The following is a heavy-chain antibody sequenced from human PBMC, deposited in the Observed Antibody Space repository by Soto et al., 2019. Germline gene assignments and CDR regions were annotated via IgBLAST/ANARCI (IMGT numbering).Heavy chain of an antibody. J-gene: IGHJ3*02. CDR1: GYSISSGYY. D-gene: IGHD2-2*01. CDR2: IYHSGST. Sequence: SETLSLTCTVSGYSISSGYYWGWIRQPPGKGLEWIGSIYHSGSTYYNPSLKSRVTISVDTSKNQFSLKLSSVTTADTAVYYCARYLQFYWSSTSCFEPDDAFDIWGQGTMVTVSS. V-gene: IGHV4-38-2*02. CDR3: ARYLQFYWSSTSCFEPDDAFDI.